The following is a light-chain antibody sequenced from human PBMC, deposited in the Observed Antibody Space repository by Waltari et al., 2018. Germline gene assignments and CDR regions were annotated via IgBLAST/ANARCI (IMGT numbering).Light chain of an antibody. J-gene: IGKJ3*01. V-gene: IGKV3-15*01. CDR1: QSVSSN. CDR2: GAS. CDR3: QQYNNWPPTRT. Sequence: EIVMTQSPATLSVSPGERATLSCRASQSVSSNLAWYQQKPGQAPRLLIYGASTRATGIPARASGSGSGTEFTLTISSLQSEDFAVYYCQQYNNWPPTRTFGPGTKVDIK.